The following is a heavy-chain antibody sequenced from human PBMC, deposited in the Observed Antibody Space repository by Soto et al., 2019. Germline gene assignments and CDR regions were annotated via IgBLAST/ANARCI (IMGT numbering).Heavy chain of an antibody. CDR1: GGSFSGYY. CDR2: INHSGST. J-gene: IGHJ4*02. CDR3: AACASSGLPFDY. D-gene: IGHD6-19*01. V-gene: IGHV4-34*01. Sequence: QVQLQQWGAGLLKPSETLSLTCAVYGGSFSGYYWSWIRQPPGKGLEWIGEINHSGSTNYNPSLKGRGTISVDTSKNQFSLKLSSVTAADTAVYYCAACASSGLPFDYWGQGTLVTVSS.